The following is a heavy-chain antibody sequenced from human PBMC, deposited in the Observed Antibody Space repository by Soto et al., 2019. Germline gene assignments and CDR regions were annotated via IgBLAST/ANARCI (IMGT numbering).Heavy chain of an antibody. D-gene: IGHD3-16*01. V-gene: IGHV4-30-4*01. CDR2: IYYSGST. CDR3: ARDSVLHYDWGSWFDP. Sequence: QVQLQESGPGLVKPSQTLSLTCTVSGGSISSGDYYWSWIRQPPGKGLEWIGYIYYSGSTYYNPSLKSRVTISVDTSKNQFSLKLSSVTAADTAVYYCARDSVLHYDWGSWFDPWGQGTLVTVSS. CDR1: GGSISSGDYY. J-gene: IGHJ5*02.